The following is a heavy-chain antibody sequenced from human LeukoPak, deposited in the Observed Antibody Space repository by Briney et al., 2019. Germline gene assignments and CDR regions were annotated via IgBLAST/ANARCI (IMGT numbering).Heavy chain of an antibody. CDR2: IYYSGST. CDR3: AWGSGVLSFGY. J-gene: IGHJ4*02. CDR1: GGSISSSGDY. D-gene: IGHD7-27*01. V-gene: IGHV4-39*01. Sequence: SETLSLTCIVSGGSISSSGDYWGWIRQPPGKGLEWIGNIYYSGSTYYSPSLKSRVTIAVDTSKNQFSLKLTSVTAADTAVYYCAWGSGVLSFGYWGQGTLVTVSS.